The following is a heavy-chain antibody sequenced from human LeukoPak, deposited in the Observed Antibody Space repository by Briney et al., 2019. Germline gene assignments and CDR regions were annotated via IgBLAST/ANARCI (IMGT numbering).Heavy chain of an antibody. CDR3: ARRLPTRITMVRGVSTWFDP. V-gene: IGHV4-34*01. D-gene: IGHD3-10*01. Sequence: SETLSLTCAVYGGSFSGYYWSWIRQPPGKGLEWIGEINHSGSTNYNPSLKSRVTISVDTSKNQFSLKLSSVTAADTAVYYWARRLPTRITMVRGVSTWFDPWGQGTLVTVSS. CDR2: INHSGST. J-gene: IGHJ5*02. CDR1: GGSFSGYY.